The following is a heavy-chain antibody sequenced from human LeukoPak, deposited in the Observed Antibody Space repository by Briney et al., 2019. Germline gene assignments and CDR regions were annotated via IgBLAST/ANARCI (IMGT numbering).Heavy chain of an antibody. CDR2: IYYSGST. CDR3: RAMARGGFDY. J-gene: IGHJ4*02. D-gene: IGHD5-18*01. Sequence: SETLSLTCTVSGYSISSGYYWGWIRQPPGKGLEWIGSIYYSGSTYYNPSLKSRVTISVDTSKNQFSLKLSSVTAADTAVYYCRAMARGGFDYWGQGTLVTVSS. V-gene: IGHV4-38-2*02. CDR1: GYSISSGYY.